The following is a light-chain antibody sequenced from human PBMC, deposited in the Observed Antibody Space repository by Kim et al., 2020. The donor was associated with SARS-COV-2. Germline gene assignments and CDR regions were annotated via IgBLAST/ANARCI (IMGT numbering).Light chain of an antibody. CDR1: QSISSY. J-gene: IGKJ4*01. V-gene: IGKV1-39*01. Sequence: DIQMTQSPSSLSASVGDRVTITCRASQSISSYLNWYQQKPGKAPKLLIYAASSLQSGVPSRFSGSGSGTDFTLTISRLQPEDFATYYCKQSYSTPLTFGGGTKVDIK. CDR3: KQSYSTPLT. CDR2: AAS.